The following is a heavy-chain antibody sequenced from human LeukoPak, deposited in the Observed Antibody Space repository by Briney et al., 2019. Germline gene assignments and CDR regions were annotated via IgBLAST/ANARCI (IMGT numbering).Heavy chain of an antibody. J-gene: IGHJ4*02. D-gene: IGHD2-2*01. CDR3: AGGHRRRYALNYYFDY. CDR1: GGSFSGYY. Sequence: PSETLSLTCAVYGGSFSGYYWSWIRQPPGKGLEWIGSIYHSGSTYYNPSLKSRVTISVDTSKNQFSLKLSSVTAADTAVYYCAGGHRRRYALNYYFDYWGQGTLVTVSS. V-gene: IGHV4-34*01. CDR2: IYHSGST.